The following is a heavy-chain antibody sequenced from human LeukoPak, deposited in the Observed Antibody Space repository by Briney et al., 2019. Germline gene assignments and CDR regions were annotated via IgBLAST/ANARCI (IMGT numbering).Heavy chain of an antibody. CDR1: GASVSSGSYY. D-gene: IGHD2-8*01. CDR3: ARVLYDSFDP. J-gene: IGHJ5*02. V-gene: IGHV4-61*01. Sequence: SETLSRTCTVSGASVSSGSYYWSWVRQPPGKGLEWIGYLYYSGSTNYDPSRKNRVTISLDASKNQFSLRLTSVTAADTAVYYCARVLYDSFDPWGQGTLVTVSS. CDR2: LYYSGST.